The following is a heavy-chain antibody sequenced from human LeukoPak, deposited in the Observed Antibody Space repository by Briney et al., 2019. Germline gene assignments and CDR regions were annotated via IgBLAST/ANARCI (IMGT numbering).Heavy chain of an antibody. CDR1: GGTFSSYA. CDR3: ARDPDGGHFDY. V-gene: IGHV1-69*13. CDR2: IIPIFGTA. Sequence: GASVKVSCKASGGTFSSYAISWVRQAPGQGLEWMGGIIPIFGTANYAQKFQGRVTITADESTSTVYMELSSLRSEDTAVYYCARDPDGGHFDYWGQGTLVTVSS. J-gene: IGHJ4*02.